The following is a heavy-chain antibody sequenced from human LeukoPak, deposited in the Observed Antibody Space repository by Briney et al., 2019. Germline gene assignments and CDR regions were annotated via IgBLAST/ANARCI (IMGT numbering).Heavy chain of an antibody. CDR1: GYTFTSYG. Sequence: ASVKVSCKASGYTFTSYGISWVRQAPGQGLEWMGWISAYNGNTNYAQKFQGRVAITADESTSTAYMELSSLRSEDTAIYYCARDSRNYDSSLYWFDPWGQGTLVTVSS. V-gene: IGHV1-18*01. D-gene: IGHD3-22*01. J-gene: IGHJ5*02. CDR3: ARDSRNYDSSLYWFDP. CDR2: ISAYNGNT.